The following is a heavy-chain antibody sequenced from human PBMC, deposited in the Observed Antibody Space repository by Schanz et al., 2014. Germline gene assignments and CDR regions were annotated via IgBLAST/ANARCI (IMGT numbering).Heavy chain of an antibody. Sequence: QLQLVQSGAEVKKPGSSVKVSCKASGGTFSSYTISWVRQVPGQGLEWLGRIMPLRGIGNNAWKFQDRLTITADKSMNITYMELSSLGTEDTAVYYCTRLRRADPNGFDVWGQGTTXTVS. CDR3: TRLRRADPNGFDV. V-gene: IGHV1-69*02. CDR2: IMPLRGIG. D-gene: IGHD6-19*01. J-gene: IGHJ6*02. CDR1: GGTFSSYT.